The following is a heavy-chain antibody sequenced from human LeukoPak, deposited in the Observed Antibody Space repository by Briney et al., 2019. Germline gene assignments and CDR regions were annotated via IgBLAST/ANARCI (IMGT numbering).Heavy chain of an antibody. CDR3: ARGAKWAYYFDY. Sequence: GGSLRLSCAASAFTFNTYWMHWVRQVPGRGLEWVSRINGDESSTNYADSVKGRFTISRDNAKDTLYLHMSSLTAEDTAVYYCARGAKWAYYFDYWGQGTLVTVSS. CDR1: AFTFNTYW. V-gene: IGHV3-74*01. CDR2: INGDESST. D-gene: IGHD1-26*01. J-gene: IGHJ4*02.